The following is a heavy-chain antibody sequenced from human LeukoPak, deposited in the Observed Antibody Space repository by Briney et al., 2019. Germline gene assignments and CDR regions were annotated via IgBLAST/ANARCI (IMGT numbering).Heavy chain of an antibody. CDR3: ARAEYYYDSSGYRNWYFDL. V-gene: IGHV4-4*07. CDR1: GGSISSYH. J-gene: IGHJ2*01. Sequence: SETLSLTCTVSGGSISSYHWSWIRQPAGKGLEWIGRIYTSGSTNYNPSLKSRVTMSVDTSKNQFSLKLSSVTAADTAVYYCARAEYYYDSSGYRNWYFDLWGRGTLVTVSS. D-gene: IGHD3-22*01. CDR2: IYTSGST.